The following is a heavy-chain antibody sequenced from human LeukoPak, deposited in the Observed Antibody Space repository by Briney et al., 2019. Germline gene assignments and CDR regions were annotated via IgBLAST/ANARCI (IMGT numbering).Heavy chain of an antibody. CDR1: GGSISSSSYY. CDR2: IYYSGST. D-gene: IGHD6-13*01. V-gene: IGHV4-39*07. J-gene: IGHJ4*02. Sequence: PSETLSLTCTVSGGSISSSSYYWGWIRQPPGKGLEWIGSIYYSGSTYYNPSLKSRVTISVDTSKNQFSLKLSSVTAADTAVYYCARDRAGPHFGYWGQGTLVIVSS. CDR3: ARDRAGPHFGY.